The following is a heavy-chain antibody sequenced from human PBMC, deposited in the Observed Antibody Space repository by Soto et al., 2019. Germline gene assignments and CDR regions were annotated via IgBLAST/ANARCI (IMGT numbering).Heavy chain of an antibody. CDR1: GGSVSSGSYY. V-gene: IGHV4-61*01. D-gene: IGHD3-10*01. CDR3: ARDPMVRGVITHYYYYGTDV. Sequence: SETLSLTCTVSGGSVSSGSYYWSWIRQPPGKGLEWIGYIYYSGSTNYNPSLKSRVTISVDTSKNQFSLKLSSVTAADTAVYYCARDPMVRGVITHYYYYGTDVWGQGTTVTVSS. CDR2: IYYSGST. J-gene: IGHJ6*02.